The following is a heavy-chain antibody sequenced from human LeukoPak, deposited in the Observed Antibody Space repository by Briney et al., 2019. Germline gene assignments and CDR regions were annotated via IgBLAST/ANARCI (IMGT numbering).Heavy chain of an antibody. CDR1: GGSISSCNW. Sequence: AETLSLTCAVSGGSISSCNWWSWVRQPPGEGVEGIGESYHSGSTNYNPSLKSRVTISEDKSKNQFSLKLSAVTAADTAVYYCARVKGYSYGHDYWGQASLVSVSS. V-gene: IGHV4-4*02. CDR2: SYHSGST. J-gene: IGHJ4*02. CDR3: ARVKGYSYGHDY. D-gene: IGHD5-18*01.